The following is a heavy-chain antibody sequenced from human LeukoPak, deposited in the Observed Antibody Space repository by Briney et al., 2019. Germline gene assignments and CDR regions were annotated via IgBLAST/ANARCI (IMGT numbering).Heavy chain of an antibody. D-gene: IGHD1-26*01. Sequence: SETLSLTCAVYGGSFSSYYWSWIPQPPGKGLEWIGEINHSGSTNYNPSLKSRVTISVDTSKNQFSLKLSSVTAADTAFYYCASQGHHGKIVGTTLSYFYMDVWGKGTTVSVSS. J-gene: IGHJ6*03. V-gene: IGHV4-34*01. CDR1: GGSFSSYY. CDR3: ASQGHHGKIVGTTLSYFYMDV. CDR2: INHSGST.